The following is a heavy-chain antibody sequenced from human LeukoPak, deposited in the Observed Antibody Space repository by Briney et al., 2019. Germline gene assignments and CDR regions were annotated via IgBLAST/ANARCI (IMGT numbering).Heavy chain of an antibody. CDR2: ICCSSGTI. CDR3: ARDRGASWFNRGQLLDN. CDR1: GFTFRNYN. V-gene: IGHV3-48*04. Sequence: GGSLRLSCAASGFTFRNYNMNWVRQPPGKGLEWVSFICCSSGTIHYADSVKGRFTTSRDNAKRYLYLQMNSPRPEDTAVYYCARDRGASWFNRGQLLDNWGQGTLVTVSS. J-gene: IGHJ4*02. D-gene: IGHD6-13*01.